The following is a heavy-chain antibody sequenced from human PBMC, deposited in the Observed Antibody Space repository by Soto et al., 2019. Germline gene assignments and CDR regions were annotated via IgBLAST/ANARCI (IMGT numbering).Heavy chain of an antibody. CDR1: EFSVSSNY. CDR3: ARNRYCFSSGCYYTDY. Sequence: EVQLVESGGGLVQPGESLRLSCAASEFSVSSNYMSWVRQAPGKGLEWVSVIYASGTTYYADSVRGRFTISRDSSKNTRYRQMNSLRAEDTAVYYCARNRYCFSSGCYYTDYWGQGTLVTVSS. J-gene: IGHJ4*02. D-gene: IGHD2-2*01. V-gene: IGHV3-66*01. CDR2: IYASGTT.